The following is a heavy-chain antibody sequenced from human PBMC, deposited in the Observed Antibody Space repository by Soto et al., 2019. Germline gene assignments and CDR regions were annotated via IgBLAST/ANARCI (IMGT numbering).Heavy chain of an antibody. CDR1: NGSINSRNW. Sequence: QVRLQESGPGLVKPSGTLSLTCTVSNGSINSRNWWSWVRHPPQIGLHYIGEIYHSGATNYHPSLKRRVTISPVKSKKECSLRLASVAAADTAVYYFATDRALAATGFAWFDSWGQGIRVTVSS. D-gene: IGHD3-10*01. CDR3: ATDRALAATGFAWFDS. CDR2: IYHSGAT. J-gene: IGHJ5*01. V-gene: IGHV4-4*02.